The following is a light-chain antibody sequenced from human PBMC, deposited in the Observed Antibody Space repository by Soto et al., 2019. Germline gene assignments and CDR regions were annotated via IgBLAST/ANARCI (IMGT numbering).Light chain of an antibody. J-gene: IGLJ7*01. Sequence: QSVLTQPASVSGSPGQSITISRTGTSSDVGSYNLVSWYQQHPGKAPKLMIYEVSKRPSGVSNRFSGSKSGNTASLTISGLQAEDEADYYCCSYAGYAVFGGGTQLTVL. CDR1: SSDVGSYNL. CDR3: CSYAGYAV. V-gene: IGLV2-23*02. CDR2: EVS.